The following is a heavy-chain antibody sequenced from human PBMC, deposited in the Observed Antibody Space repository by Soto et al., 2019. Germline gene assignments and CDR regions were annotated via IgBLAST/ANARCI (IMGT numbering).Heavy chain of an antibody. D-gene: IGHD4-17*01. CDR2: ISGSGGST. V-gene: IGHV3-23*01. CDR1: GFTFSSYA. J-gene: IGHJ6*02. Sequence: LRLSCAASGFTFSSYAMSWVRQAPGKGLEWVSAISGSGGSTYYADSVKGRFTISRDNSKNTLYLQMNSLRAEDTAVYYCARDYGGNPWWYSGMDVWGQGTTVTVSS. CDR3: ARDYGGNPWWYSGMDV.